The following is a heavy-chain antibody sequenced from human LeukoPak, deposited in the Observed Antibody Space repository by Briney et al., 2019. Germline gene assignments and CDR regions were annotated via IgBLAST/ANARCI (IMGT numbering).Heavy chain of an antibody. V-gene: IGHV1-8*01. CDR2: MNPNSGNT. D-gene: IGHD5-24*01. J-gene: IGHJ4*02. Sequence: ASVKVSCKASGYTFTSYDINWVRQATGQGLEWMGWMNPNSGNTVYAQKFQGRVTMTRNTSISTAYMELSSLRSEDTAVYYCARPPLRMATKELGYWGQGTLVTVSS. CDR1: GYTFTSYD. CDR3: ARPPLRMATKELGY.